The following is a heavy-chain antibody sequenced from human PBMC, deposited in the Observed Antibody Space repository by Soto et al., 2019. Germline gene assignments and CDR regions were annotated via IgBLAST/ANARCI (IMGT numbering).Heavy chain of an antibody. J-gene: IGHJ6*02. CDR3: TKERVLKSSSWLYYYYYGMDV. V-gene: IGHV3-30*18. CDR2: ISYDGSNK. D-gene: IGHD6-13*01. Sequence: QVQLVESGGGVVQPGRSLRLSCAASGFTFSSYGMHWVRQAPGKGLEWVAVISYDGSNKYYADSVKGRFTNSRDNSKNTLYLQMNSLRAEDTAVYYCTKERVLKSSSWLYYYYYGMDVWGQGTTVTVSS. CDR1: GFTFSSYG.